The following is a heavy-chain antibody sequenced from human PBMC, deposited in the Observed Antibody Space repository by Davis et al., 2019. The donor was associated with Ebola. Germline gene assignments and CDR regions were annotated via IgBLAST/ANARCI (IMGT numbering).Heavy chain of an antibody. V-gene: IGHV1-2*02. D-gene: IGHD2-2*01. J-gene: IGHJ4*02. CDR3: AGNVPAAYY. CDR2: INPNSGGT. Sequence: ASVKVSCKASGYTFTGYYMHWVRQAPGQGLEWMGWINPNSGGTKYSQKFQGRVTITADKSTSTAYMELSSLRSEDTAVYYCAGNVPAAYYWGQGTLVTVSS. CDR1: GYTFTGYY.